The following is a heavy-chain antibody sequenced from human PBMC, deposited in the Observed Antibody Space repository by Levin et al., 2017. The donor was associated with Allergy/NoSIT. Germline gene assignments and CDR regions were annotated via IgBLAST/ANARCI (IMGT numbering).Heavy chain of an antibody. V-gene: IGHV4-59*01. CDR3: ARVMSGYYNYYGMDV. J-gene: IGHJ6*02. Sequence: SETLSLTCTVSGGSISSYYWSWIRQPPGKGLEWIGYIYYSGSTNYNPSLKSRVTISVDTSKNQFSLKLSSVTAADTAVYYCARVMSGYYNYYGMDVWGQGTTVTVSS. D-gene: IGHD3-16*01. CDR2: IYYSGST. CDR1: GGSISSYY.